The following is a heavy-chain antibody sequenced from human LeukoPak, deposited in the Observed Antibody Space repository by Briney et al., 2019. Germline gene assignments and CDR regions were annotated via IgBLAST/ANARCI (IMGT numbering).Heavy chain of an antibody. CDR1: GFTFSSYW. D-gene: IGHD1-7*01. J-gene: IGHJ5*02. CDR2: IKQDGSEK. V-gene: IGHV3-7*01. Sequence: GGSLRLSCAASGFTFSSYWMSWVRQAPGKGLEWVANIKQDGSEKYYVDSVKGRFTISRDNAKNSLYLQINSLRAEDTAVYYCARDIYELGDWFDPWGQGTLVTVSS. CDR3: ARDIYELGDWFDP.